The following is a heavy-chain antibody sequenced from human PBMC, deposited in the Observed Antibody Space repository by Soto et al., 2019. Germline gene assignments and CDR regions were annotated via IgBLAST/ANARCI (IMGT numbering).Heavy chain of an antibody. J-gene: IGHJ3*02. D-gene: IGHD5-12*01. CDR1: GFTFSDYY. CDR3: ARDRFSYIVATIDAFDI. V-gene: IGHV3-11*01. Sequence: PGGSLRLSCAASGFTFSDYYMSWIRQAPGKGLEWVSHISSSGSTIYYADSVKGRFTISRDNAKNSLYLQMNSLRAGDTAVYYCARDRFSYIVATIDAFDIWGQGTMVTVSS. CDR2: ISSSGSTI.